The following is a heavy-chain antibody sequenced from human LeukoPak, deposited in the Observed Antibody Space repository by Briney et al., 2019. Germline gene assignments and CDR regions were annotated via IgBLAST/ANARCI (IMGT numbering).Heavy chain of an antibody. J-gene: IGHJ3*01. CDR1: GDSIRSYY. CDR2: IHYSGST. CDR3: ARLGALHDAFDV. Sequence: SETLSLTCTVSGDSIRSYYWSWIRQPPGKGLEWIGNIHYSGSTKYISSLKSRVTISVDTSNNQFSLRVTSLTAADTAVYYCARLGALHDAFDVWGQGTLVTVSS. D-gene: IGHD3-16*01. V-gene: IGHV4-59*12.